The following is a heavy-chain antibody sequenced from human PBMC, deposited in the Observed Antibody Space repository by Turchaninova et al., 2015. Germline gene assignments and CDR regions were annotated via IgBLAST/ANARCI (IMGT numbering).Heavy chain of an antibody. V-gene: IGHV4-31*03. J-gene: IGHJ6*02. Sequence: QVQLQESGPGLVKPSQTLSLSCTVSGGSISSGGYSWTWIRQRPGKGLEWIGHISHSGSTDYNPSLQSRVTISMDTSKKQFSLKLSSVTAADTAVYYCASYDSSGFYGMDVWGQGTTVTVSS. CDR1: GGSISSGGYS. CDR3: ASYDSSGFYGMDV. D-gene: IGHD3-22*01. CDR2: ISHSGST.